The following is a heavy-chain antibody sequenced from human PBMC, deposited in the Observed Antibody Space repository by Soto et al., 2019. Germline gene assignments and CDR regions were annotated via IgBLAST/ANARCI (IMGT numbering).Heavy chain of an antibody. V-gene: IGHV3-33*01. J-gene: IGHJ4*02. D-gene: IGHD2-21*02. Sequence: QVQLVESGGGVVQPGRSLRLSCAASGFTFSSYGMHWVRQAPGKGLEWVAVIWYDGSNKYYADSVKGRFTISRDNSKNPLYLQMNSLRAEDTAVYYCARDEGDPLGGNSVFGVWGQGTLVTVSS. CDR1: GFTFSSYG. CDR3: ARDEGDPLGGNSVFGV. CDR2: IWYDGSNK.